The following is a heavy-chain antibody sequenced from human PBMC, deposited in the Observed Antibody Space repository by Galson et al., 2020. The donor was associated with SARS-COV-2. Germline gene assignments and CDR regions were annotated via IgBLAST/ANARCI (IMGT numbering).Heavy chain of an antibody. J-gene: IGHJ5*02. CDR3: TRVYGDYDFLSGYLVWFDP. CDR1: GFTFGDYA. D-gene: IGHD3-3*01. V-gene: IGHV3-49*04. Sequence: GGSLRLSCTASGFTFGDYAMSWVRQAPRKGLEWVGFIRSKAYGGTTEYAAPVKGRFTISRDDSKSIAYLQMNSLKTEDTAVYYCTRVYGDYDFLSGYLVWFDPWGQGTLVTVSS. CDR2: IRSKAYGGTT.